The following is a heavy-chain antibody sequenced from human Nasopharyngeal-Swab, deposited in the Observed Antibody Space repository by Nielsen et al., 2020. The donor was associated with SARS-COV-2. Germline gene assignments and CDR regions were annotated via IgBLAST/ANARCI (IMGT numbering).Heavy chain of an antibody. CDR1: GFTFNSHG. J-gene: IGHJ6*02. CDR2: ISFDGSKK. Sequence: RGSLRLSCAASGFTFNSHGMHWVRQAPGKGLEWVAVISFDGSKKYYADSVKGRFTISRDSSKNTLYLQMNSLRAEDTAVYYCARDTSVDIVLLYYGMDVWGQGTTVTVSS. D-gene: IGHD5-12*01. CDR3: ARDTSVDIVLLYYGMDV. V-gene: IGHV3-30*03.